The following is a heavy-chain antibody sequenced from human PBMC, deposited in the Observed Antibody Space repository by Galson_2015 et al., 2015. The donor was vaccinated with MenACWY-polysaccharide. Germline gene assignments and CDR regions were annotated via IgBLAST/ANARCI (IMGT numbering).Heavy chain of an antibody. D-gene: IGHD3-10*02. CDR3: ARERCVRGGFFDQ. CDR1: GFTFSNFW. CDR2: IQQDGSEK. J-gene: IGHJ4*02. V-gene: IGHV3-7*01. Sequence: ALRLCCAASGFTFSNFWMSWVRQAPGKELEWVASIQQDGSEKYVVDSVKGRFTISRDNAGHSLFLQMNSLRAEDTAVYYCARERCVRGGFFDQWGQGTLVTVSS.